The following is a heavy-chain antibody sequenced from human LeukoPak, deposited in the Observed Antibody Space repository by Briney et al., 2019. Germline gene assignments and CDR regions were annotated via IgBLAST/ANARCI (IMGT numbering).Heavy chain of an antibody. J-gene: IGHJ3*02. Sequence: GASVKVSCKVSGYTLTELSVHWVRQAPGKGLEWMGGFDPEDGETIYAQKFQGRVTMTEDTSTDTAYMELSSLRSEDTAVYYCATRWGMVQGDDRSRDAFDIWGQGTMATVSS. CDR1: GYTLTELS. CDR3: ATRWGMVQGDDRSRDAFDI. CDR2: FDPEDGET. V-gene: IGHV1-24*01. D-gene: IGHD3-10*01.